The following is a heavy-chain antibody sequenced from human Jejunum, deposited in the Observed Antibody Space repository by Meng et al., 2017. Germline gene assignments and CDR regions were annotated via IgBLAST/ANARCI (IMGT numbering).Heavy chain of an antibody. CDR2: ISSSGYTI. J-gene: IGHJ3*01. CDR1: GFTFSSYE. CDR3: ARSRIAAAGTRADKGAFDL. Sequence: GGSLRLSCAASGFTFSSYEMNWVRQAPGKGLDWISYISSSGYTIYYADSVKGRFTISRDNAKNSLYLQMNGLRAEDTAVYYCARSRIAAAGTRADKGAFDLWGQGTMVTVSS. D-gene: IGHD6-13*01. V-gene: IGHV3-48*03.